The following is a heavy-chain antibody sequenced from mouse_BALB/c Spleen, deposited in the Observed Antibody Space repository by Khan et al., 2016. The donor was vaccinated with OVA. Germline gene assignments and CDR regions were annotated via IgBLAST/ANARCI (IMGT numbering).Heavy chain of an antibody. Sequence: QVQLQQPGAELVKPGASVKMSCKASGYTFTSYWMHWVKQRPGQGLEWIAETNPTNGRTYYNEKFKSKATLTVDKSSSTAYMPLSGPTSEDSAVDYCARIRKIVANNFDYWGQGTTLTVSS. CDR1: GYTFTSYW. CDR2: TNPTNGRT. D-gene: IGHD1-1*01. V-gene: IGHV1S81*02. CDR3: ARIRKIVANNFDY. J-gene: IGHJ2*01.